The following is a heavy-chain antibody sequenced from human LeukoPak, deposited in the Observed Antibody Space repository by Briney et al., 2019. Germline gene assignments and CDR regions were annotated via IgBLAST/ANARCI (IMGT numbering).Heavy chain of an antibody. J-gene: IGHJ4*02. CDR2: INHSGST. D-gene: IGHD1-20*01. Sequence: SETLSLTCAVYGGSFSGYYWSWIRQPPGKGLEWIGEINHSGSTNYNPSLKSRVTISVDTSKNQFSLKLSSVTAADTAVYYCASATGITGTTSFDYWGQGTLVTVSS. CDR3: ASATGITGTTSFDY. CDR1: GGSFSGYY. V-gene: IGHV4-34*01.